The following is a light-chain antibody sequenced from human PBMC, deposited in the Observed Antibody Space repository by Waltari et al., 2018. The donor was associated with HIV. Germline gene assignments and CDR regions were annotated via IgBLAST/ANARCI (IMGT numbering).Light chain of an antibody. Sequence: DIQMTQSPSSLSAFVGDSVTITCRASQTISRKLNWYQQRPGKAPNHLISVASRLQSGVPSRFSGSGSGTDFTLTISSLQPEDFATYYCQQTYSTPYTFGQGTKLEI. J-gene: IGKJ2*01. CDR1: QTISRK. CDR2: VAS. CDR3: QQTYSTPYT. V-gene: IGKV1-39*01.